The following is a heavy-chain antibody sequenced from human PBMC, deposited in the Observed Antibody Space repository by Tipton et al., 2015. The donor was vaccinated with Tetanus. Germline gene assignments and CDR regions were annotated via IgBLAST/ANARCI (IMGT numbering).Heavy chain of an antibody. CDR1: GYNFATSW. CDR2: TYPGDSTT. Sequence: QLVQSGAEVKKPGESLKISCAASGYNFATSWIAWVRQVSGKGLEWVAITYPGDSTTRYSPSFEGRVTISVDKSINTAYLQWTSLQASDTAMYYCARYIAVAGTNKPGRIPDYWGQGTLVTVSS. V-gene: IGHV5-51*01. CDR3: ARYIAVAGTNKPGRIPDY. J-gene: IGHJ4*02. D-gene: IGHD6-19*01.